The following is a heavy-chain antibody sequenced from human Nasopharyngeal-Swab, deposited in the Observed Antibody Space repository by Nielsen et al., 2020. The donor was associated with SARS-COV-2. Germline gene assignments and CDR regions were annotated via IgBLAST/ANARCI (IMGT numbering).Heavy chain of an antibody. Sequence: ASVKVSCKASGYTFTSNVLNWVRQAPGQGPEYIGWISPKTGAPTYAQDFTGRFVISLDTSVSTTYLQISSLKADDTAVYYCARENQEYANIWIDYWGQGTQVTVSS. CDR3: ARENQEYANIWIDY. V-gene: IGHV7-4-1*02. D-gene: IGHD1-1*01. CDR1: GYTFTSNV. CDR2: ISPKTGAP. J-gene: IGHJ4*02.